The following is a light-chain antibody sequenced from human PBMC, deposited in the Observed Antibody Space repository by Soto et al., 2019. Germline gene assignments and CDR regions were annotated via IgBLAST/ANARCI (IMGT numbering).Light chain of an antibody. V-gene: IGLV1-51*02. Sequence: QSVLTQPPSVSAAPGRKVTISCSGSSSNIGNNYVSWYQQLPGTAPKLLIYENNLRPSGIPDRFSGSKSGTSATLGITGLQTGDEADYYCGTWDSGLSAGVFGGGTKLTVL. J-gene: IGLJ3*02. CDR3: GTWDSGLSAGV. CDR2: ENN. CDR1: SSNIGNNY.